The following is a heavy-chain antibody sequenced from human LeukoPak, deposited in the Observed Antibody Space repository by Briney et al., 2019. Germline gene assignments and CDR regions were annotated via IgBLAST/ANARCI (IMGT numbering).Heavy chain of an antibody. CDR2: MNPNSGNT. CDR3: ARGLDRIAAAGSSDY. V-gene: IGHV1-8*01. D-gene: IGHD6-13*01. J-gene: IGHJ4*02. CDR1: GYTFTSYD. Sequence: ASVRVSCKASGYTFTSYDINWVRQATGQGLEWMGWMNPNSGNTGYAQKVQGRGTMTRNTSISTAYMELSSLRSEDTAVYYCARGLDRIAAAGSSDYWGQGTLVTVSS.